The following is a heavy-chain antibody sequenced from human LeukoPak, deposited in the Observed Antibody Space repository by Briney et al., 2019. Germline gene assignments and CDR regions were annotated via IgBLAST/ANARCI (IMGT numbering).Heavy chain of an antibody. D-gene: IGHD5-18*01. CDR3: ARLIGYTHYY. V-gene: IGHV5-51*01. CDR2: IHPGGSDT. CDR1: GYRFPRYW. Sequence: GESLKISCEGSGYRFPRYWIAWVRQMPGKGLEWMGIIHPGGSDTRYSPSFQGQVTISADKSISTAYLQWSSLKASDTAMYYCARLIGYTHYYWGQGTLVTVSS. J-gene: IGHJ4*02.